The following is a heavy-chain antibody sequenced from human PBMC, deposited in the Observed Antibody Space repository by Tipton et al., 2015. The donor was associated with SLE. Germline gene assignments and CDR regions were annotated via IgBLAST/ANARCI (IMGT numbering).Heavy chain of an antibody. Sequence: TLSLTRTVSGGSISSGGYYWSWIRQHPGKGLEWIGHIYYSGSNYYNPSLKSRVTISVDTSQNQFSLKLSSVTAADTAVYYCARERRDCYNQGYLQHWGQGTLVTVSS. D-gene: IGHD5-24*01. V-gene: IGHV4-31*03. CDR1: GGSISSGGYY. CDR3: ARERRDCYNQGYLQH. CDR2: IYYSGSN. J-gene: IGHJ1*01.